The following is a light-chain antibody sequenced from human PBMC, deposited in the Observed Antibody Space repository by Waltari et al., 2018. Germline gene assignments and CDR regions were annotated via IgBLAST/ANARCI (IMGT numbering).Light chain of an antibody. CDR3: QQYYSSPVT. V-gene: IGKV4-1*01. CDR1: QSVLYRSDNKNY. J-gene: IGKJ5*01. CDR2: WAS. Sequence: DIVMTQSPDSLAVSLGERATINRKSIQSVLYRSDNKNYLGWYQQKPGLPPKLLIYWASTRESGVPDRFSGSGSGTDFTLTISSLQAEDVAVYYCQQYYSSPVTFGQGTRLEIK.